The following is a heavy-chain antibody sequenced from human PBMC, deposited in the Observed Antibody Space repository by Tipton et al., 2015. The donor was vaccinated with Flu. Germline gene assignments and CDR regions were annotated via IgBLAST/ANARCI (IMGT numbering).Heavy chain of an antibody. CDR3: ARHHHYGDYSVLDAFDI. CDR1: GFTFDDYA. CDR2: ISWNSGSI. V-gene: IGHV3-9*01. D-gene: IGHD4-17*01. J-gene: IGHJ3*02. Sequence: SLRLSCAASGFTFDDYAMHWVRQAPGKGLEWVSGISWNSGSIGYADSVKGRFTISRDNAKNSLYLQMNSLRAEDTALYYCARHHHYGDYSVLDAFDIWGQGTMVTVSS.